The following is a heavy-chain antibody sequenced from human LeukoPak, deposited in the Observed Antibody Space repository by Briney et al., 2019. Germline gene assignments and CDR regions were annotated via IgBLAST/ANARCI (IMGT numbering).Heavy chain of an antibody. CDR1: GFTFSSYE. CDR2: ISSSGSTI. D-gene: IGHD3-10*02. J-gene: IGHJ6*04. V-gene: IGHV3-48*03. Sequence: GGSLGLSCAASGFTFSSYEMNWVRQAPGKGLEWVSYISSSGSTIYYTDSVKGRFTISRDNAKNSLYLQMNSLRAEDTAVYYCAELGITMIGGVWGKGTTVTISS. CDR3: AELGITMIGGV.